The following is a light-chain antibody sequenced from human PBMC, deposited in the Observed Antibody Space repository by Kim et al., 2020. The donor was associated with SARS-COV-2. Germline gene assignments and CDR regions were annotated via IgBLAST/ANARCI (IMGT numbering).Light chain of an antibody. J-gene: IGKJ2*01. CDR1: QTISTL. V-gene: IGKV1-5*01. Sequence: AAVGDRVTITGRASQTISTLLAWYQQKPWTAPKILIYQASTLESGVPSRFSGSGSGTEFSLTISSLQPDDFATYFCQHYNSDPYTFGQGTKLEI. CDR2: QAS. CDR3: QHYNSDPYT.